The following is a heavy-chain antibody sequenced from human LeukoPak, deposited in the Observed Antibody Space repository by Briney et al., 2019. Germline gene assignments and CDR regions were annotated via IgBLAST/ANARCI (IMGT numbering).Heavy chain of an antibody. CDR2: TYYRSKWST. D-gene: IGHD1-1*01. J-gene: IGHJ5*02. V-gene: IGHV6-1*01. Sequence: SQTLALTCAISGDSVSSTIGAWNWIRQSPSRGLEWLGRTYYRSKWSTEYAISVKGRVTIVPDTSKNLFSLQSHSVTPEDTAVYYCAMGQRLECWFHRWGQDPLVPVSS. CDR3: AMGQRLECWFHR. CDR1: GDSVSSTIGA.